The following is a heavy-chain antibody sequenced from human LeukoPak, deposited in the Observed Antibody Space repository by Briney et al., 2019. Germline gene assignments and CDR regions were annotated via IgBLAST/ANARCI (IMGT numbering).Heavy chain of an antibody. CDR2: IYTSGST. D-gene: IGHD4-17*01. V-gene: IGHV4-4*07. Sequence: SETLSLTCAVSGGSISSYYWSWIRQPAGKGLEWIGRIYTSGSTNYNPSLKSRVTMSVDTSKNQFSLKLSSVTAADTAVYYCAREYGDKYYYYYYMDVWGKGTTVTISS. J-gene: IGHJ6*03. CDR1: GGSISSYY. CDR3: AREYGDKYYYYYYMDV.